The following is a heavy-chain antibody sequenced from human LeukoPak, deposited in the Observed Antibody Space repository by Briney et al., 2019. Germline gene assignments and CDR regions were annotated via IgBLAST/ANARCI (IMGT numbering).Heavy chain of an antibody. J-gene: IGHJ3*02. CDR3: ARESGIAAAGMPTYAFGI. V-gene: IGHV1-2*02. CDR2: INPNSGGT. D-gene: IGHD6-13*01. CDR1: GYTFTGYY. Sequence: ASVKVSCKASGYTFTGYYMHWVRQAPGQGLEWMGWINPNSGGTNYAQKFQGRVTMTRDTSISTAYMELSRLRSDDTAVYYCARESGIAAAGMPTYAFGIWGQGTMVTVSS.